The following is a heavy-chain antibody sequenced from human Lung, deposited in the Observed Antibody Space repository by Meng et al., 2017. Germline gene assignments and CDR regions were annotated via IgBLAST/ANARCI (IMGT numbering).Heavy chain of an antibody. D-gene: IGHD2-21*01. CDR3: TGVGHKNWFDS. CDR2: TYYRSKWYS. Sequence: LQQLRAGRVKHTQPLSLYCASSGDEFSSNRAVWNWSRQSPSRGLEWLGRTYYRSKWYSDYATSVRSRITINADTSKNQFSLQLNSLTPEDTAVYYCTGVGHKNWFDSWGQGTLVTVSS. V-gene: IGHV6-1*01. CDR1: GDEFSSNRAV. J-gene: IGHJ5*01.